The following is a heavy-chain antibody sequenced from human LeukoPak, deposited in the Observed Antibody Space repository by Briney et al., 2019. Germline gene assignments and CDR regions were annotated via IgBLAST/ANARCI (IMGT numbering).Heavy chain of an antibody. D-gene: IGHD3-3*01. CDR1: GYSFTSYW. CDR3: ARLDPYDFWSGYSSYYMDV. V-gene: IGHV5-51*01. Sequence: GESLKISCKGSGYSFTSYWIGWVRQMPGNGLEWMGIIYPGDSDTRYSPSFQGQVTISADKSISTAYLQWSSLKASDTAMYYCARLDPYDFWSGYSSYYMDVWGKGTTVTVSS. CDR2: IYPGDSDT. J-gene: IGHJ6*03.